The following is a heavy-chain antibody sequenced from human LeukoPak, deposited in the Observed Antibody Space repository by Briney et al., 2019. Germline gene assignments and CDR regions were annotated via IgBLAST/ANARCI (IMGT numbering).Heavy chain of an antibody. D-gene: IGHD2-21*02. J-gene: IGHJ4*02. CDR1: GFTFSSYG. CDR2: IQDDGSEK. CDR3: ARGWAAIPD. V-gene: IGHV3-7*01. Sequence: GRSLRLSCAASGFTFSSYGMHWVRQAPGKGLGWVANIQDDGSEKNYVGSVKGRFIISRDNAKNSLFLQMSSLRDEDTALYYCARGWAAIPDWGQGTLVTVSS.